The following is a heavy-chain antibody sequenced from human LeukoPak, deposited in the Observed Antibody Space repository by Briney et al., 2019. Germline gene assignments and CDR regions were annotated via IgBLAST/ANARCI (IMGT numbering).Heavy chain of an antibody. Sequence: AASVKVSCKASGYTFPGYYMHWVRQAPGQGLEWMGWTNPNSGGANYAQKFQGRVTMTRDTSISTAYMELSRLRSDDTAVYYCARLAAAASDYYYYYMDVWGKGTTVTVSS. CDR3: ARLAAAASDYYYYYMDV. CDR2: TNPNSGGA. J-gene: IGHJ6*03. D-gene: IGHD6-25*01. V-gene: IGHV1-2*02. CDR1: GYTFPGYY.